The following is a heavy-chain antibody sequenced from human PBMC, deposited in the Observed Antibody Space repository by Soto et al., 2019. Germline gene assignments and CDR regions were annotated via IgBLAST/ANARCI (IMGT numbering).Heavy chain of an antibody. Sequence: PGESLKISCKGSGYSYTSYWIGWMRQMPVKGLECRGILYPGDSDTRYSPSFQGQVTISADKSISAAYLEWSSLKASDTAMNYCARLGSSPHKSYYYYGMDVWGEGTTVTVCS. J-gene: IGHJ6*04. CDR2: LYPGDSDT. D-gene: IGHD6-6*01. V-gene: IGHV5-51*01. CDR1: GYSYTSYW. CDR3: ARLGSSPHKSYYYYGMDV.